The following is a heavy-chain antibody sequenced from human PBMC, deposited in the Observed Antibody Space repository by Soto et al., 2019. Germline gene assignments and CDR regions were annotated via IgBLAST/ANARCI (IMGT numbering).Heavy chain of an antibody. V-gene: IGHV3-30*18. CDR3: AKGGRQWLVTSGLNY. D-gene: IGHD6-19*01. CDR1: GFTFSDYA. Sequence: VQLVESGGGVVQPGRSLRLSCAASGFTFSDYAMHWVRQAPGKGLEWVAVVSHDGRNTHYADSVKGRFTISRDSSKDTVSLEVTRLRAGDTAVYYCAKGGRQWLVTSGLNYWGQGALVTVSS. CDR2: VSHDGRNT. J-gene: IGHJ4*02.